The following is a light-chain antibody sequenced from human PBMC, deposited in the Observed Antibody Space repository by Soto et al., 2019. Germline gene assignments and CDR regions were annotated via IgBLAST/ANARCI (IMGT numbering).Light chain of an antibody. CDR1: QSLLHSNGYNY. CDR2: LGS. J-gene: IGKJ1*01. CDR3: MQALQTPT. Sequence: DIVMTQSPLSLPVTPGEPASISCRSSQSLLHSNGYNYLDWYLQKPGQSPQLLIYLGSNRASGVPDRFSGSGSGTDFTLKISGVEAEDVGVYYCMQALQTPTFGQGTKV. V-gene: IGKV2-28*01.